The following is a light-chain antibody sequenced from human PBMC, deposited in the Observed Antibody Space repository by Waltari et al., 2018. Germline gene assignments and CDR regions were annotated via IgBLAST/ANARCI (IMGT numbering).Light chain of an antibody. V-gene: IGKV3-20*01. CDR2: GES. CDR1: QSVSRT. CDR3: QHYVRLPAT. Sequence: EIVLTQSPGTLSLSPGERATLSCRASQSVSRTLAWYQQKPGQAPKLLIYGESIRATGIPDRFTGSGSGTDFSLTISSLEPEDFAIYFCQHYVRLPATFGQGTKVEIK. J-gene: IGKJ1*01.